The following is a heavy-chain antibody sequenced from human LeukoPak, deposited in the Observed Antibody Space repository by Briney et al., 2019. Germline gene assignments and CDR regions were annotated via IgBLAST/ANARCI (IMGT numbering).Heavy chain of an antibody. CDR3: ARLRERYCSSTSCYAGFDY. V-gene: IGHV7-4-1*02. CDR1: GYTFTSCA. D-gene: IGHD2-2*01. J-gene: IGHJ4*02. Sequence: ASVKVSCEASGYTFTSCAMNWMRQAPGQGLEWMGWINTNTGNPTYAQGVTGRFVFSLDTSVSTAYLQISSLKAEDTAVYYCARLRERYCSSTSCYAGFDYWGQGTLVTVSS. CDR2: INTNTGNP.